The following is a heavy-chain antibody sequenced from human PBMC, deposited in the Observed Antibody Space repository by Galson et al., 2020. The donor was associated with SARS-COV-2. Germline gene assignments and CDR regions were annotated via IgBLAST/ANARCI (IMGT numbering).Heavy chain of an antibody. CDR1: GGPIRVVY. CDR2: IYYSAGT. V-gene: IGHV4-59*01. D-gene: IGHD3-22*01. Sequence: SETLSLTCPVSGGPIRVVYWSCIRHPPAPGLDWSDYIYYSAGTNYNPSLKSRVTISVDMSKNQFSLKLSSVTAADTAVYYCARSVNYYDGSGYYLNWYFDLWGRGTLVTVSS. J-gene: IGHJ2*01. CDR3: ARSVNYYDGSGYYLNWYFDL.